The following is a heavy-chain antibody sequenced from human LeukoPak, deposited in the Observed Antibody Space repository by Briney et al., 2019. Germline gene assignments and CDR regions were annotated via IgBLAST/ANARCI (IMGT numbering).Heavy chain of an antibody. J-gene: IGHJ5*02. Sequence: PSETLSLTCTVSGGSISSSSYYWGWIRQPPGKGLEWIGSIYYSGSTYYNPSLKSRVTISVDTSKNQFSLKLSSVTAADTAVYYCASDYCSSTSCFLNGGWFDPWGQGTLVTVSS. V-gene: IGHV4-39*01. CDR3: ASDYCSSTSCFLNGGWFDP. D-gene: IGHD2-2*01. CDR2: IYYSGST. CDR1: GGSISSSSYY.